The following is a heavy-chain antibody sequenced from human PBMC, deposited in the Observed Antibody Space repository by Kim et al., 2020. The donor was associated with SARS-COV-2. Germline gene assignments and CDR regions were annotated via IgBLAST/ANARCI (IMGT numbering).Heavy chain of an antibody. CDR2: INHSGST. Sequence: SETLSLTCAVYGGSFSGYYWSWIRQPPGKGLEWIGEINHSGSTNYNPSLKSRVTISVDTSKNQFSLKLSSVTAADTAVYYCARGLVVPAASDYYGMYVWGQGTTVTVSS. CDR3: ARGLVVPAASDYYGMYV. J-gene: IGHJ6*02. V-gene: IGHV4-34*01. CDR1: GGSFSGYY. D-gene: IGHD2-2*01.